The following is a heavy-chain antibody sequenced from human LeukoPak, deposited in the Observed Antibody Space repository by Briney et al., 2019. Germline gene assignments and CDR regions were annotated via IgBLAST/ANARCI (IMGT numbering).Heavy chain of an antibody. CDR1: GYSISSGYY. Sequence: PSETLSLTCTVSGYSISSGYYWGWIRQPPGKGLEWIGSIYHSGSTYYNPSLKSRVTISVDTSKNQFSLKLSSVTAADTAVYYCARDFPFNWDHYFDYWGQGTLVTVSS. V-gene: IGHV4-38-2*02. CDR2: IYHSGST. D-gene: IGHD7-27*01. CDR3: ARDFPFNWDHYFDY. J-gene: IGHJ4*02.